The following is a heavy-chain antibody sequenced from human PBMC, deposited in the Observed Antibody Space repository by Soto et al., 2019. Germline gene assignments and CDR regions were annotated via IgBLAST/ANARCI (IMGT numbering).Heavy chain of an antibody. Sequence: GASVKVSCKASGFSFTGYYIHWLRQAPGQGLEWMGWINAHSGGTEYAQKFQGRVTLTRDTSIATAHLTLTSLTSDDTALYYCARGDSTDCSNGVCSFFYNHDMDVWGQGTTVTV. CDR3: ARGDSTDCSNGVCSFFYNHDMDV. V-gene: IGHV1-2*02. J-gene: IGHJ6*02. CDR1: GFSFTGYY. D-gene: IGHD2-8*01. CDR2: INAHSGGT.